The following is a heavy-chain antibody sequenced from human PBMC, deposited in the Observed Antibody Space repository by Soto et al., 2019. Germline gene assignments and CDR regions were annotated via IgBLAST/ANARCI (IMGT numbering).Heavy chain of an antibody. V-gene: IGHV1-3*01. D-gene: IGHD3-10*01. Sequence: GASVKVSCKASGYTFTSYAMHLVRQAPGQRLEWMGWINAGNGNTKYSQKFQGRVTITRDTSASTAYMELSSLRSEDTAVYYCARDFTGSGSYYNLYYYYGMDVWGQGTTVTVSS. CDR3: ARDFTGSGSYYNLYYYYGMDV. CDR1: GYTFTSYA. J-gene: IGHJ6*02. CDR2: INAGNGNT.